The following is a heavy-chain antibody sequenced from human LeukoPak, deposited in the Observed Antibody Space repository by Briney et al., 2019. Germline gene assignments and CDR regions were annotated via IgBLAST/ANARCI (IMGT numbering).Heavy chain of an antibody. CDR2: ISWDGGST. J-gene: IGHJ4*02. CDR1: GFTLDDYT. Sequence: GGSLRLSCAASGFTLDDYTMHWVRQAPGKGLEWVSLISWDGGSTYYADSVKGRFTISRDNSRNSLYLQMNSLRTEDTALYYCAKDRTFDYWGQGTLVTVSS. CDR3: AKDRTFDY. V-gene: IGHV3-43*01.